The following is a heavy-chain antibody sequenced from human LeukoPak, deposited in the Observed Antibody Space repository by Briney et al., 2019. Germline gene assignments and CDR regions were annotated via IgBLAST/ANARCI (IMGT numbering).Heavy chain of an antibody. CDR2: INHSGST. D-gene: IGHD3-22*01. Sequence: SETLSLTCAVYGGSFSGYYWGWIRQPPGRGLEWIGEINHSGSTNYNPSLKSRVTISVDTSKNQFSLKLSSVTAADTAVYYCASVSAHYYDSTGHGYYFDYWGQGTLVTVSS. CDR3: ASVSAHYYDSTGHGYYFDY. J-gene: IGHJ4*02. CDR1: GGSFSGYY. V-gene: IGHV4-34*01.